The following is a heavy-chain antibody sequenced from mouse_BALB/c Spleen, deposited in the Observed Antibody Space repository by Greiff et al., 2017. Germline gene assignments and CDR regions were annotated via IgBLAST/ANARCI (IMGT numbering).Heavy chain of an antibody. D-gene: IGHD2-4*01. CDR2: ISYSGST. J-gene: IGHJ4*01. CDR1: GDSITSGY. V-gene: IGHV3-8*02. Sequence: EVKLQESGPSLVKPSQTLSLTCSVTGDSITSGYWNWIRKFPGNKLEYMGYISYSGSTYYNPSLKSRISITRDTSKNQYYLQLNSVTTEDTATYYCARYTGLPHYYAMDYWGQGTSVTVSS. CDR3: ARYTGLPHYYAMDY.